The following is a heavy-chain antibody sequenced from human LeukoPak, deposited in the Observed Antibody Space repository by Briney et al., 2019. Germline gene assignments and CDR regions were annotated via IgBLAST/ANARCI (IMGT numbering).Heavy chain of an antibody. CDR3: AKDGRYDSSGYTNDY. D-gene: IGHD3-22*01. CDR1: GFSFSTYS. CDR2: VSGTSEYI. J-gene: IGHJ4*02. Sequence: PGGSLRLSCAASGFSFSTYSMIWVRQAPGKGLEWVSSVSGTSEYIYYADSVRGRFTISRDNAKNTVYLQMNSLRAEDTAVYYCAKDGRYDSSGYTNDYWGQGTLVTVSS. V-gene: IGHV3-21*06.